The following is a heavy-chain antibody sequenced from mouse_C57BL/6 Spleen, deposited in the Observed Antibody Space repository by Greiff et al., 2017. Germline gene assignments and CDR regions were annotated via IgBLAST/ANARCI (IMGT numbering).Heavy chain of an antibody. Sequence: QVQLQQSGAELARPGASVKLSCKASGYTFTSYGISWVKQRTGQGLEWIGEIYPRSGNTYYNEKFKGKAPLTEDKSSSTAYMELRSLTSEDSAVYVCARDRYYDGSSYRFAYWGQGTLVTVSA. CDR2: IYPRSGNT. CDR3: ARDRYYDGSSYRFAY. CDR1: GYTFTSYG. J-gene: IGHJ3*01. V-gene: IGHV1-81*01. D-gene: IGHD1-1*01.